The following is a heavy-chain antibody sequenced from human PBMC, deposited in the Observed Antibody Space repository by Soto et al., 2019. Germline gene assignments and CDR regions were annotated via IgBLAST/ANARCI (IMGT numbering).Heavy chain of an antibody. CDR2: VIGSGGNT. D-gene: IGHD2-8*01. CDR3: AKNSLNGGTCYTELDY. Sequence: EVQLLESGGGLVQPGGSLRLSCAASGVTFINYAMSWVRQAPGKGLEWVSVVIGSGGNTYYADSVKGRFTISRDNSTHTLDLQMTDLRAEDTAVYYCAKNSLNGGTCYTELDYWGQGTLVAVSS. J-gene: IGHJ4*02. CDR1: GVTFINYA. V-gene: IGHV3-23*01.